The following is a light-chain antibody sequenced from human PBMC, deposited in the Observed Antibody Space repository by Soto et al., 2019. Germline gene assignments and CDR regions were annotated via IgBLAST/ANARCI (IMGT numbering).Light chain of an antibody. CDR2: AAS. V-gene: IGKV1-39*01. CDR1: QSISSY. J-gene: IGKJ4*01. Sequence: DIQMTQSPSSLSASVGDRVTITCRASQSISSYLNWYQQKPGKAPKLLIYAASSLQSGVPSRFSGSGSGTDVTLTISSLQPEDFANYYCQQSYSTLTFGGGTKVEIK. CDR3: QQSYSTLT.